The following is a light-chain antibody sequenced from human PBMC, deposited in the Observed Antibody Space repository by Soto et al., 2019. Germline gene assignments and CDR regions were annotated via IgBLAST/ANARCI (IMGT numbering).Light chain of an antibody. V-gene: IGLV1-51*01. CDR2: DDN. CDR1: SSNIGGNS. CDR3: GSWDSSLSADV. Sequence: QSVMTQPLSVSAAPGQKVTISCSGSSSNIGGNSVSWYQQLPGTAPKLLIYDDNKRPSGIPDRFSGSKSGTSATLGITGFQTGDEADYYCGSWDSSLSADVFGTGTKLTVL. J-gene: IGLJ1*01.